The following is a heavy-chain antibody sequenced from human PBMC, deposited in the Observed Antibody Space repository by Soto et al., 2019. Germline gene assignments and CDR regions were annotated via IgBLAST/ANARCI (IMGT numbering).Heavy chain of an antibody. CDR3: ARLTNN. J-gene: IGHJ4*02. V-gene: IGHV3-23*01. Sequence: WGSLRLSCAASGFTFISSSMSWFRQAPVKWLEWVSTITGSGDITYYADSVKGRFSISRDNSKNTLHLQMNSLRAEDTALYYCARLTNNWGQGTLVTVSS. D-gene: IGHD3-9*01. CDR1: GFTFISSS. CDR2: ITGSGDIT.